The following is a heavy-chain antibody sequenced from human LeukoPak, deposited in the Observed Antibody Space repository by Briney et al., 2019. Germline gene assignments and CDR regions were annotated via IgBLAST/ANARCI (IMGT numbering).Heavy chain of an antibody. D-gene: IGHD3-22*01. CDR2: IKSKTDGGTT. CDR1: GFTYSNAW. J-gene: IGHJ4*02. Sequence: GGSLRLSCAASGFTYSNAWMSWVRQAPGKGLEWVGRIKSKTDGGTTDYAAPVKGRFTISRDDSKNTLYLQMNSLKTEDTAVYYCTTEELTYYYDSSGYYFDYWGQGTLVTVSS. V-gene: IGHV3-15*01. CDR3: TTEELTYYYDSSGYYFDY.